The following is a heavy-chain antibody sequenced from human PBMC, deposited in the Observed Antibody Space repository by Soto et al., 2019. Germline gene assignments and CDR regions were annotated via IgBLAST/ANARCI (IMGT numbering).Heavy chain of an antibody. CDR1: GYTFTSFY. CDR2: INPTRGAT. V-gene: IGHV1-46*01. J-gene: IGHJ6*02. Sequence: ASVEVSCKASGYTFTSFYVHWLRQAPGQGLEWMGVINPTRGATTYPQKFQGRFTMTMDTSTSTVYMDLRGLRFEDTPVYYCARETLQYAGMDVCGQGTTVNVSS. D-gene: IGHD4-4*01. CDR3: ARETLQYAGMDV.